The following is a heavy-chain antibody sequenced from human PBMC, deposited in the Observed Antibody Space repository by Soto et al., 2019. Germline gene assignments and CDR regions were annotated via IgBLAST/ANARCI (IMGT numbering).Heavy chain of an antibody. CDR2: LSYDGSNK. V-gene: IGHV3-30*04. Sequence: QVQLVESGGGVVQPGRSLRLSCAASGFTFSSYAMHWVRQAPGKGLEWVAVLSYDGSNKYYADSVKGRFTISRDNSKNTLYLQMNSLRAEDTAVYYCARDPVLNSYYYYGMDVWGQGTTVTVSS. CDR3: ARDPVLNSYYYYGMDV. J-gene: IGHJ6*02. CDR1: GFTFSSYA. D-gene: IGHD2-8*02.